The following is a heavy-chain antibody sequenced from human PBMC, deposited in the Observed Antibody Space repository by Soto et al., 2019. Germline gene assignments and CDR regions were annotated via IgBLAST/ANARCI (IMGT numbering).Heavy chain of an antibody. V-gene: IGHV1-69*13. Sequence: SVKVSFKASGGTFSSYAISWVRQAPGQGLEWMGGIIPIFGTANYAQKFQGRVTITADESTSTAYMELSSLRSDDTAVYYCARDLAFAAAAENYYYYGMDVWGQGTTVTVSS. CDR3: ARDLAFAAAAENYYYYGMDV. CDR2: IIPIFGTA. CDR1: GGTFSSYA. D-gene: IGHD6-13*01. J-gene: IGHJ6*01.